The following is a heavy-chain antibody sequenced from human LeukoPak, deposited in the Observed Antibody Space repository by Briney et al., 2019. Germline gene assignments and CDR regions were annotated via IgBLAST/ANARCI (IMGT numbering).Heavy chain of an antibody. CDR2: IIPIFGTA. D-gene: IGHD1-26*01. CDR1: GGTFISYA. J-gene: IGHJ3*02. V-gene: IGHV1-69*05. Sequence: GSSVKVSCKASGGTFISYAISWVRQAPGQGGEWMGRIIPIFGTANYAQKFQGRVTITTDESTSTAYMELSSLRSEDTAVYYCARDRIVGARPNGAFDIWGQGTMVTVSS. CDR3: ARDRIVGARPNGAFDI.